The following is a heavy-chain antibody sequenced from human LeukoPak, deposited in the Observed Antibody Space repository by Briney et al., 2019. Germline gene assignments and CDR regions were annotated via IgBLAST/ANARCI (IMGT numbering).Heavy chain of an antibody. V-gene: IGHV1-2*02. Sequence: GASVKVSCKASGYTFTSYDINWVRQATGQGLEWMGWMNPNSGGTNYAQKFQGRVTMTRDTSISTAYMELSRLRSDDTAVYYCARSRGYSSHYYFDYWGQGTLVTVSS. CDR3: ARSRGYSSHYYFDY. D-gene: IGHD5-12*01. CDR1: GYTFTSYD. J-gene: IGHJ4*02. CDR2: MNPNSGGT.